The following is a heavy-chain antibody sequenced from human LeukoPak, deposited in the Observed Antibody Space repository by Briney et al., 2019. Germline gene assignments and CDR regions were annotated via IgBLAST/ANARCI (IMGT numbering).Heavy chain of an antibody. V-gene: IGHV3-48*01. CDR3: ARDASPPSTGHKYYFDF. Sequence: GGSLGLSCAASGFTFSSYSMNWVRQAPGKGLEWVSYISSSSSTIYYADSVKGRFTISRDNSKNTLYLQMNSLTAEDTAVYYCARDASPPSTGHKYYFDFWGQGTLVTVSS. D-gene: IGHD2-2*01. CDR1: GFTFSSYS. J-gene: IGHJ4*02. CDR2: ISSSSSTI.